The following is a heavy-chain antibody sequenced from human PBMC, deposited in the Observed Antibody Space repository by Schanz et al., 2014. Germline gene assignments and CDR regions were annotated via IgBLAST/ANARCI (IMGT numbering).Heavy chain of an antibody. CDR3: ARGGFFDSTSFDS. CDR2: MNPNSGNT. J-gene: IGHJ4*02. V-gene: IGHV1-8*01. Sequence: QVQLVQSGAEVKKPGASVKVSCKASGYTFTSYDINWVRQATGQGLEWMGWMNPNSGNTGYAQNFQGRLTVTRDTSTSTVNMELSSLRSEDTAVYYCARGGFFDSTSFDSWGQGTLVTVSS. CDR1: GYTFTSYD. D-gene: IGHD2-2*01.